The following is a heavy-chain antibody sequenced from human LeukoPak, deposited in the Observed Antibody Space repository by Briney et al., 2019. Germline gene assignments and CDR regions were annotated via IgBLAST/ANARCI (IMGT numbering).Heavy chain of an antibody. CDR3: ATGSMVRGVYWGPYYYYGMDV. Sequence: ASVKVSCKVSGYTLTELSMHWVRQAPGKGLEWMGGFDPEDGETICAQKFQGRVTMTEDTSTDTAYMELSSLRSEDTAVYYCATGSMVRGVYWGPYYYYGMDVWGQGTTVTVSS. D-gene: IGHD3-10*01. V-gene: IGHV1-24*01. CDR1: GYTLTELS. CDR2: FDPEDGET. J-gene: IGHJ6*02.